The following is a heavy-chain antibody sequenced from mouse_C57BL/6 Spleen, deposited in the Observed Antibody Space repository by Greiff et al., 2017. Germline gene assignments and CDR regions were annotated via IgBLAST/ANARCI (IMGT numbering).Heavy chain of an antibody. Sequence: VQLQQSGAELVRPGASVTLSCKASGYTFTDYEMHWVKQTHVHGLEWIGAIDPETGGTAYNQKFKGKAILTADKSSSTAFMELRSLTSEDSAVYYCTRKEVYYDLYYAMDYWGQGTSVTVSS. CDR1: GYTFTDYE. J-gene: IGHJ4*01. CDR2: IDPETGGT. CDR3: TRKEVYYDLYYAMDY. V-gene: IGHV1-15*01. D-gene: IGHD2-4*01.